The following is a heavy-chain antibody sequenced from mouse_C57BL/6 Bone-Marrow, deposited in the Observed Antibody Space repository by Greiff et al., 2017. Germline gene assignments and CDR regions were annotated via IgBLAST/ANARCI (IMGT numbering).Heavy chain of an antibody. CDR2: INPSSGYT. CDR3: AREDYGNPWFAY. Sequence: VKLVESGAELARPGASVKMSCKASGYTFTSYTMHWVKQRPGQGLEWIGYINPSSGYTKYNQKFKDKATLTADKSSSTAYMQLSSLTSEDSAVYYCAREDYGNPWFAYWGQGTLVTVSA. J-gene: IGHJ3*01. CDR1: GYTFTSYT. D-gene: IGHD2-1*01. V-gene: IGHV1-4*01.